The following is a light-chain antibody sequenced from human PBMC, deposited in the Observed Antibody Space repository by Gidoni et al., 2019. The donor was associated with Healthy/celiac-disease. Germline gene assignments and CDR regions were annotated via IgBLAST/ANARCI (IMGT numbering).Light chain of an antibody. J-gene: IGKJ4*01. CDR2: AAS. CDR1: QSISSY. CDR3: QQSYSTPLT. Sequence: DLHMPHSPSSLSASVGDRVTITCRASQSISSYLNWYQQKPGKAPKLLIYAASSLQSGVPSRFSGSGSGTDFTLTISSLQPEDFATYYCQQSYSTPLTFGGGTKVEIK. V-gene: IGKV1-39*01.